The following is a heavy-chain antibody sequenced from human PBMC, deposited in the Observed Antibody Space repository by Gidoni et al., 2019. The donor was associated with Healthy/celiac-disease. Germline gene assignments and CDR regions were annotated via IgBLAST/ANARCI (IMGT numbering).Heavy chain of an antibody. CDR1: GFSFSSYS. CDR2: ISSSSSYI. J-gene: IGHJ4*02. CDR3: ARDRPGFYYFDY. V-gene: IGHV3-21*01. Sequence: EVPPVDFWGGLGQPGGSLAPPLSPSGFSFSSYSMNWVRQAPGKGLEWVSSISSSSSYIYYADSVKGRFTISRDNAKNSLYLQMNSLRAEDTAVYYCARDRPGFYYFDYWGQGTLVTVSS.